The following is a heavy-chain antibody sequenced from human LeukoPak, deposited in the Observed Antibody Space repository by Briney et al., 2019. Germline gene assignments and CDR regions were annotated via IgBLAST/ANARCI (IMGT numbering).Heavy chain of an antibody. CDR2: ISRSGDTI. Sequence: GGSLRLSCAASGFAFSDYYMSWIRQAPGKGLEWLSYISRSGDTIYYADSVKGRFTISRDNAKNSLFLQMNSLRAEDTAVYYCARVYYSYGMDVWGQGTTVTVSS. CDR1: GFAFSDYY. V-gene: IGHV3-11*04. J-gene: IGHJ6*02. D-gene: IGHD2-8*01. CDR3: ARVYYSYGMDV.